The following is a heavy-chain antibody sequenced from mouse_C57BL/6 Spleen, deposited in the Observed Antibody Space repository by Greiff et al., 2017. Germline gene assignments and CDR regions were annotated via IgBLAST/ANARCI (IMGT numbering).Heavy chain of an antibody. J-gene: IGHJ4*01. CDR1: GYAFSSSW. D-gene: IGHD2-3*01. CDR2: IYPGDGDT. Sequence: QVQLQQSGPELVKPGASVKISCKASGYAFSSSWMNWVKQRPGKGLEWIGRIYPGDGDTNYNGKFKGKATLTADKSSSTAYMQLSSLTSEDSAVYFCARYDGYYGYAMDYWGQGTSVTVSS. V-gene: IGHV1-82*01. CDR3: ARYDGYYGYAMDY.